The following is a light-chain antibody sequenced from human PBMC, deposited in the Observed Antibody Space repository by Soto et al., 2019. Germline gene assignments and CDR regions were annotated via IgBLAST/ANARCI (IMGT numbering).Light chain of an antibody. CDR3: QQYYSFPPT. V-gene: IGKV1D-8*01. J-gene: IGKJ1*01. CDR2: AAS. Sequence: VIWMTQSPSLLSASTGDRVTISCGMSQGISSYLAWYQQKQGKAPELLIYAASTLQSGVPSRLSGSGYGTDLTITISCMQSEDFETYYCQQYYSFPPTFGHGTKVDIK. CDR1: QGISSY.